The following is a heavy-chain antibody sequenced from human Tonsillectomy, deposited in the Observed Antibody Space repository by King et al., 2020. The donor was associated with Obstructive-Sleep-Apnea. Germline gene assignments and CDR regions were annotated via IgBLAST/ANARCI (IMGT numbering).Heavy chain of an antibody. CDR2: IIAYNDET. Sequence: VQLVQSGPEVKRPGASVKVSCKASGFTFSSYGFSWVRQAPGQGLEWMGWIIAYNDETKYAQKFQGRVTLTTDMSTTTAYMELRSLRPDDTAIYYCARPSTVTSLYSYYAMDFWGQGTTVTVSS. V-gene: IGHV1-18*04. CDR3: ARPSTVTSLYSYYAMDF. J-gene: IGHJ6*02. CDR1: GFTFSSYG. D-gene: IGHD4-17*01.